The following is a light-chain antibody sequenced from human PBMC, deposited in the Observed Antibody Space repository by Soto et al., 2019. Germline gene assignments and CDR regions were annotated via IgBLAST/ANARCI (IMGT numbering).Light chain of an antibody. J-gene: IGLJ3*02. V-gene: IGLV2-14*01. CDR2: DVS. Sequence: QSVLTQPASVSGSPGQSITVSCTGTSSDVGGYNYVSWYQQHPGKAPKLMIYDVSARPSGVSNRFSGSKSGNTASLTISGLQADDEADYYCSSYTTSSTRVFGGGTKVTVL. CDR3: SSYTTSSTRV. CDR1: SSDVGGYNY.